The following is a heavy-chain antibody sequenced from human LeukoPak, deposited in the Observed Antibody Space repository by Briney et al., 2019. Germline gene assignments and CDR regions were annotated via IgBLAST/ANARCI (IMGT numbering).Heavy chain of an antibody. V-gene: IGHV4-34*01. Sequence: SETLSLTCAVYGGSFSGYCWSWIRQPPGKGLEWIGEINHSGSTNYNPSLKSRVTISVDTSKNQFSLKLSSVTAADTAVYYCARTGGVTVLDYWGQGTLVTVSS. CDR3: ARTGGVTVLDY. CDR2: INHSGST. CDR1: GGSFSGYC. D-gene: IGHD2-21*02. J-gene: IGHJ4*02.